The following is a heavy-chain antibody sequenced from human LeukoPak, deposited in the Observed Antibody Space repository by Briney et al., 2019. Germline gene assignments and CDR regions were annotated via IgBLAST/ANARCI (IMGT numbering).Heavy chain of an antibody. CDR1: GYTFTTYH. CDR2: VNPYSGDR. J-gene: IGHJ4*02. D-gene: IGHD6-25*01. Sequence: GASAKVSCKTSGYTFTTYHINWVRQATGQGLEWLGWVNPYSGDRGYAQKFQGRLSITSDTSISTAYMELGSLRSDDTAVYFCARTTSFTASGYDYWGQGTLVTVSS. CDR3: ARTTSFTASGYDY. V-gene: IGHV1-8*03.